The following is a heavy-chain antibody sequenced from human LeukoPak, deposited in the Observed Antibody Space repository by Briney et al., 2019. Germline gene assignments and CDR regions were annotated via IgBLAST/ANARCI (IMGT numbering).Heavy chain of an antibody. J-gene: IGHJ4*02. V-gene: IGHV3-21*01. CDR1: GFTFSSYS. Sequence: GGSLRLSCAASGFTFSSYSMNWVRQAPGKGLEWVSSISSSSSYIYYADSVKGRFTISRDNAKNSLYLQMNSLRAEDTAVYYCARDNFRTGGAYWGQGTLVTVSS. CDR2: ISSSSSYI. CDR3: ARDNFRTGGAY. D-gene: IGHD1-1*01.